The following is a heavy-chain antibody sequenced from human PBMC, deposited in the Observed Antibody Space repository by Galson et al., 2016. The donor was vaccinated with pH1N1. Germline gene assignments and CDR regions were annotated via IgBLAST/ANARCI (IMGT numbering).Heavy chain of an antibody. D-gene: IGHD4/OR15-4a*01. CDR3: VRAVGAVEAF. CDR1: GFTFSNYW. J-gene: IGHJ4*02. CDR2: IKRDGSQK. V-gene: IGHV3-7*01. Sequence: SLRLSCAGSGFTFSNYWMHWVRQAPGKGLEWVANIKRDGSQKYYVDSVKGRFTISRDNAKNSLYLQMNGLRAEDTAVYYCVRAVGAVEAFWGQGTLVTVSS.